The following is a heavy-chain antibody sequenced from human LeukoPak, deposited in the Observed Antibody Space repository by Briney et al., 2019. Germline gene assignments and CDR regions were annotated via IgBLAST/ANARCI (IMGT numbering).Heavy chain of an antibody. CDR2: INHSGST. Sequence: PSETLSLTCAVYGGSFSGYSWNWIRQPPGKGLEWIGEINHSGSTNYNPSLKSRVTVSADTSKSQFSLRVNSVTAADTAVYYCARRPYHYDTIGPIWGRGTMVTVSP. D-gene: IGHD3-22*01. CDR3: ARRPYHYDTIGPI. V-gene: IGHV4-34*01. CDR1: GGSFSGYS. J-gene: IGHJ3*02.